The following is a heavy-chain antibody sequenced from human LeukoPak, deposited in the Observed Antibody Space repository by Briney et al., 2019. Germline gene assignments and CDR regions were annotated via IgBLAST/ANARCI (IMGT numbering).Heavy chain of an antibody. D-gene: IGHD5-18*01. CDR3: ARSLLSWTPSVFPATVDGMDV. CDR1: GGSISSYY. Sequence: SETLCLTCTVSGGSISSYYWSWIRQPPGKGLEWIGYIYYSGSTNYNPSLKSRVTISVDTSKNQFSLKLSSVTAADTAVYYCARSLLSWTPSVFPATVDGMDVWGQGTTVTVSS. V-gene: IGHV4-59*01. J-gene: IGHJ6*02. CDR2: IYYSGST.